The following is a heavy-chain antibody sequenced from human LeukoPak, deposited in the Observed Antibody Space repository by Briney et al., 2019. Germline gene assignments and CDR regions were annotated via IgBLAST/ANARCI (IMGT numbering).Heavy chain of an antibody. V-gene: IGHV1-24*01. J-gene: IGHJ3*02. Sequence: ASVKVSCKVSGYTLTELPMHWVRQAPGKELEWMGGFDPEDGETIYAQKFQGRVTMTEDTSTDTAYMELSSLRSEDTAVYYCATVALDGGYSIAFDIWGQGTMVTVSS. CDR1: GYTLTELP. D-gene: IGHD4-23*01. CDR3: ATVALDGGYSIAFDI. CDR2: FDPEDGET.